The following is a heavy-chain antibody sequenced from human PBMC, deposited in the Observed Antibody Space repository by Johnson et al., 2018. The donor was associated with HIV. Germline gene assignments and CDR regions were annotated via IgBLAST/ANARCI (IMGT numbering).Heavy chain of an antibody. J-gene: IGHJ3*02. CDR3: AKEEGLRRELFADDAFDI. Sequence: VQLVESGGGLVQPGGSLRLSCAASGFDFSSSWMHWVRQAPGKGLVWVSRIRNDGSATTYADSVKGRFTISSDNSRNALYLQMNSLRAEDTAVYYCAKEEGLRRELFADDAFDIWGQGTMVTVSS. CDR1: GFDFSSSW. V-gene: IGHV3-74*01. CDR2: IRNDGSAT. D-gene: IGHD4-23*01.